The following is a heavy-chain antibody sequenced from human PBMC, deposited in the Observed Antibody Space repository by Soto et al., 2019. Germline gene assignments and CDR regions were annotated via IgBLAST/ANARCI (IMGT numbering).Heavy chain of an antibody. CDR1: GYTLTSYG. Sequence: ASVKVSCKASGYTLTSYGISWLRQAPGQGLEWMGWISAYSGNTNYAQKLQGRVTMTTDTSTSTAYMELRSLRSDDTAVYYCARVVGDRLDPWGQGTLVTVSS. D-gene: IGHD3-10*01. J-gene: IGHJ5*02. CDR3: ARVVGDRLDP. V-gene: IGHV1-18*01. CDR2: ISAYSGNT.